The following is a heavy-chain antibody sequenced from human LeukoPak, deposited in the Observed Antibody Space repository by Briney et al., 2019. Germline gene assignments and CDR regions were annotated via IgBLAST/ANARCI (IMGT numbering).Heavy chain of an antibody. CDR2: IYYSGST. CDR1: GGSISSSSYY. J-gene: IGHJ4*02. Sequence: PSQTLSLTCTVSGGSISSSSYYWGWIRQPPGKGLEWIGSIYYSGSTYYNPSLKSRVTISVDTSKNQFSLKLSSVTAADTAVYCCARDEDPGLYGSGSYFGYWGQGTLVTVSS. CDR3: ARDEDPGLYGSGSYFGY. V-gene: IGHV4-39*07. D-gene: IGHD3-10*01.